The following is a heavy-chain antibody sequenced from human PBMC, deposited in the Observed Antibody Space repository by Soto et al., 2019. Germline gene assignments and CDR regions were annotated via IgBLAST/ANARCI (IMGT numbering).Heavy chain of an antibody. Sequence: ALVKVSCKASGGTFSSYAISWVRQAPGKGLEWMGGIIPIFGTANYAQKFQGRVTITADESTSTAYMELSSLRSEDTAVYYCARKRAVDYYYYGMDVWGQGTTVTVSS. CDR2: IIPIFGTA. CDR3: ARKRAVDYYYYGMDV. J-gene: IGHJ6*02. V-gene: IGHV1-69*13. D-gene: IGHD1-1*01. CDR1: GGTFSSYA.